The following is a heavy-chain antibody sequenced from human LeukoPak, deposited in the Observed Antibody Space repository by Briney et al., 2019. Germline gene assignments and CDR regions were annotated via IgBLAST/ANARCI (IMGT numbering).Heavy chain of an antibody. J-gene: IGHJ4*02. D-gene: IGHD3-10*01. V-gene: IGHV4-39*07. CDR1: GGSISNYY. CDR2: IYYSGNT. Sequence: SETLSLTCTVSGGSISNYYWGWIRQAPGKGLEWIGSIYYSGNTYYNSSLKSRVTISLDTSKNQFSLNLFSVTAADTAMCTRANGYGLIDYWGQGTLVTVSS. CDR3: ANGYGLIDY.